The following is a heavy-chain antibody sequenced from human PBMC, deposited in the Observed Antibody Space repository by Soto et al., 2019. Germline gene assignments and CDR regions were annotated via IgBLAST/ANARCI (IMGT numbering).Heavy chain of an antibody. D-gene: IGHD2-15*01. V-gene: IGHV3-30-3*01. CDR1: GFTFSSYA. CDR3: ARDWEVVAASYYYYGMDV. CDR2: ISYDGSNK. Sequence: GGSLRLSCAASGFTFSSYAMHWVRQAPGKGLEWVAVISYDGSNKYYADSVKGRFTISRDNSKNTLYLQMNSLRAEDTAVYYCARDWEVVAASYYYYGMDVWGQGTTVTVSS. J-gene: IGHJ6*02.